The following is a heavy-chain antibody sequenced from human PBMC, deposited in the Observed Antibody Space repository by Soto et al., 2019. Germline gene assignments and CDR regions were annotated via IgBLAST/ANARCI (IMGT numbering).Heavy chain of an antibody. CDR2: IYSSGNT. CDR3: ARGQRFSGWFDT. D-gene: IGHD3-3*01. Sequence: SETLSLTCSVSGGTISGYYWTWIRQPAGKGLEWIGRIYSSGNTKYNPSLQSRVTMSLDTSNNQFSLRLTSVTAADTAVYSCARGQRFSGWFDTWGQGTLVTVSS. J-gene: IGHJ5*02. V-gene: IGHV4-4*07. CDR1: GGTISGYY.